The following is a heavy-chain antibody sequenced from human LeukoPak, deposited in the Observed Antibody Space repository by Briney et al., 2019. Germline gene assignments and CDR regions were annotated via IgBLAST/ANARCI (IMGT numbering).Heavy chain of an antibody. V-gene: IGHV4-59*01. D-gene: IGHD3/OR15-3a*01. Sequence: NASETLSLTCTVSGGSISSYYWSWIRQPPGKGLEWIGYIYYSGSTNYNPSLKSRVTISVDTSKNQFSLKLSSVTAADTAVYYCARDLRTGPDYWGQGTLVTVSS. CDR2: IYYSGST. CDR3: ARDLRTGPDY. CDR1: GGSISSYY. J-gene: IGHJ4*02.